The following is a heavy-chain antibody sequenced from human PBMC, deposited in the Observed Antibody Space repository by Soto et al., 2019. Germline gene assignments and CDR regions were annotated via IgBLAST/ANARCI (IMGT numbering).Heavy chain of an antibody. CDR2: ISYDGSNK. CDR1: GFTFSSYG. V-gene: IGHV3-30*18. Sequence: GGSLRLSCAASGFTFSSYGMHWVRQAPGKGLGWVAVISYDGSNKYYADSVKGRFTISRDNSKNTLYLQMNSLRAEDTAVYYCAKDGRRQLVPSYYYYGMDVWGQGTTVTVSS. D-gene: IGHD6-6*01. J-gene: IGHJ6*02. CDR3: AKDGRRQLVPSYYYYGMDV.